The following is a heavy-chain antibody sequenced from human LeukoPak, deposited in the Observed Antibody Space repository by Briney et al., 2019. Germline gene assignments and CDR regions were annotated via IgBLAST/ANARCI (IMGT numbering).Heavy chain of an antibody. CDR3: ARGAWFGELSLAY. V-gene: IGHV1-2*02. J-gene: IGHJ4*02. Sequence: ASVKVSCKASGYTFTGYYMHWVRQAPGQGLEWMGWINPNSGGTNYAQKFQGRVTMTRDTSISTAYMELSSLRSEDTAVYYCARGAWFGELSLAYWGQGTLVTVSS. CDR1: GYTFTGYY. CDR2: INPNSGGT. D-gene: IGHD3-10*01.